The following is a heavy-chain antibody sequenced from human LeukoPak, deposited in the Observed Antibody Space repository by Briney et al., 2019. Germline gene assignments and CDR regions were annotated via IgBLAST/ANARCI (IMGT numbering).Heavy chain of an antibody. V-gene: IGHV3-30*18. D-gene: IGHD3-10*01. CDR1: GFTFRSYA. Sequence: GGSLRLSCAASGFTFRSYAMHWVRQAPGKGLEWVAVISYDGSNKYFGDSVKGRFTISRDNSKNTLYLQMDSLRAEDTAIYYCAKAVTSDYHSLYYNYYMDVWGKGTTVTAS. J-gene: IGHJ6*03. CDR3: AKAVTSDYHSLYYNYYMDV. CDR2: ISYDGSNK.